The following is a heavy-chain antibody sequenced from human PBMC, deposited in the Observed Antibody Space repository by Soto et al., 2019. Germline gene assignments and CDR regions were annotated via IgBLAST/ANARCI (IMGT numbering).Heavy chain of an antibody. CDR1: GGTFSSYA. CDR3: AGVPAANPYYYYYGMDV. D-gene: IGHD2-2*01. V-gene: IGHV1-69*13. J-gene: IGHJ6*02. Sequence: SVKVSCKASGGTFSSYAISWVRQAPGQGLEWMGGIIPIFGTANYAQKFQGRVTITADESTSTAYMELSSLRSEDTAVYYCAGVPAANPYYYYYGMDVWGQGTTVTVSS. CDR2: IIPIFGTA.